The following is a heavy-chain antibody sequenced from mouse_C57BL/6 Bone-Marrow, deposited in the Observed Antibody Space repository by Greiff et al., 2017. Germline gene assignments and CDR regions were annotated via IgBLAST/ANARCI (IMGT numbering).Heavy chain of an antibody. J-gene: IGHJ2*01. CDR2: SDPSDSYT. V-gene: IGHV1-50*01. CDR3: ARSALPDYVDY. CDR1: GYTFTSYW. Sequence: QVQLKQPGAELVKPGASVKLSCKASGYTFTSYWMQWVKQRPGQGLEWIGESDPSDSYTNSNQKFKGKATLTVDTSSSTAYMQLSSLTSEDSAVYYCARSALPDYVDYWCQGSTLTVSS.